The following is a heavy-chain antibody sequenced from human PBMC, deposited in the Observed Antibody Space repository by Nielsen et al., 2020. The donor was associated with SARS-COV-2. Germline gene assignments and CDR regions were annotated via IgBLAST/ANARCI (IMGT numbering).Heavy chain of an antibody. V-gene: IGHV3-21*01. Sequence: GESLKISCAASGFTFSSYSMNWVRQAPGKGLEWVSSISSSSSYIYYADSVKGRFTISRDNAKNSLFLQMNSLRAEDTAVYYCARGAAEFTGTFFDYWGQGTLVTVSS. CDR2: ISSSSSYI. D-gene: IGHD1-1*01. CDR3: ARGAAEFTGTFFDY. CDR1: GFTFSSYS. J-gene: IGHJ4*02.